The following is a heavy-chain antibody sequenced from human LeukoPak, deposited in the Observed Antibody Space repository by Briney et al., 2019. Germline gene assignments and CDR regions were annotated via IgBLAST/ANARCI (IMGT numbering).Heavy chain of an antibody. CDR2: ISSSGSTI. D-gene: IGHD3-10*01. Sequence: GGSLRLSCAASGFTFSSYWMSWVRQAPGKGLEWVSYISSSGSTIYYADSVKGRFTISRDNAKNSLYLQMNSLRAEDTAVYYCARVAWFGEFEYWGQGTLVTVSS. V-gene: IGHV3-48*04. CDR3: ARVAWFGEFEY. J-gene: IGHJ4*02. CDR1: GFTFSSYW.